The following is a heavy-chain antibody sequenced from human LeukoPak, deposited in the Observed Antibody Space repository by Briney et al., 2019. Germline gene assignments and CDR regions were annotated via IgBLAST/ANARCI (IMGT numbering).Heavy chain of an antibody. CDR2: IYYSGST. D-gene: IGHD1-26*01. V-gene: IGHV4-31*03. J-gene: IGHJ4*02. CDR3: ARVRYSGSYYFDY. Sequence: PSETLSLTYTVSGGSISSGGYYWSWIRQHPGKGLEWIGYIYYSGSTYYNPSLKSRVTISVNTSKNQFSLKLSSVTAADTAVYYCARVRYSGSYYFDYWGQGTLVTVSS. CDR1: GGSISSGGYY.